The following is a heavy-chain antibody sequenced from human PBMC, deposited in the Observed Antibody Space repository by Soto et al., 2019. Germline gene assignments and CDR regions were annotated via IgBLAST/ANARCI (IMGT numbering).Heavy chain of an antibody. Sequence: SQTLSLTCAISGDSVSSNSAAWNWIRQSPSRGLEWLGRTYYRSKWYNDYAVSVKSRITINPDTSKNQFSLQLNSVTPEDTAVYYCARVKLSSRSNHLVDYYYGMDVWGQGTTVTV. V-gene: IGHV6-1*01. J-gene: IGHJ6*02. D-gene: IGHD6-6*01. CDR2: TYYRSKWYN. CDR3: ARVKLSSRSNHLVDYYYGMDV. CDR1: GDSVSSNSAA.